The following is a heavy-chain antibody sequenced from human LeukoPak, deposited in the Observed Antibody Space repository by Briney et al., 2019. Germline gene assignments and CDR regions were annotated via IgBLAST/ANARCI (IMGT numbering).Heavy chain of an antibody. D-gene: IGHD3-9*01. J-gene: IGHJ3*02. Sequence: PSQTLSLTCTVSGGSISSDDSSWSWIRQPPGKGLEWIGYIYYSGSTNYNPSLKSRVTISVDTSKNQFSLKLSSVTAADTAVYYCARALDSETFDIWGQGTMVTVSS. CDR1: GGSISSDDSS. V-gene: IGHV4-61*08. CDR3: ARALDSETFDI. CDR2: IYYSGST.